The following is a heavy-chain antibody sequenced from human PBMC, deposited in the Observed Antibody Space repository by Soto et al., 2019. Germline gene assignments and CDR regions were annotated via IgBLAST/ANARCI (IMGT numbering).Heavy chain of an antibody. V-gene: IGHV4-34*12. CDR2: LIHGGST. CDR1: NSSLGAFH. D-gene: IGHD3-16*01. CDR3: ARSPLSYDYVRQTWREVGDSFDI. J-gene: IGHJ3*02. Sequence: SETLSLTCAIYNSSLGAFHWTWIRQPPGKGLEWIGELIHGGSTNYNPSLKSRVTFSLDTSKNQFSLQLMSVTAADTAVYYCARSPLSYDYVRQTWREVGDSFDIWGRGTLVTVSS.